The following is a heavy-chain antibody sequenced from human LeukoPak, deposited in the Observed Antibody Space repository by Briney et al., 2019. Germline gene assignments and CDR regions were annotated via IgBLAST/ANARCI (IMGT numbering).Heavy chain of an antibody. CDR3: VRENPSGYYNPPIDY. Sequence: SETLSLTCTVSGASISSYYWSWIRQPPGKGLEWIGDIYYSGSIKYNPSLKSRVTMSVDTSNNQFSLKLSSVTAADTAIYHCVRENPSGYYNPPIDYWGQGPLATVSS. D-gene: IGHD3-22*01. J-gene: IGHJ4*02. V-gene: IGHV4-59*01. CDR1: GASISSYY. CDR2: IYYSGSI.